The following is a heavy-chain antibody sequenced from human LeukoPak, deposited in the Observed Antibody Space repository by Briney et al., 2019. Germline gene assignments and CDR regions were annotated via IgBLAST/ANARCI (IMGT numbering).Heavy chain of an antibody. D-gene: IGHD6-13*01. J-gene: IGHJ4*02. Sequence: PGGSLRLSCVASGLPFSDYWMSWVRQAPGKGLEWVANIKQDESEKYYVDSVRGRFTISRDNAKTSLYLRMNSLRVEDTAVYYCARGSHSSSYGFDYWGQGALVTVSS. V-gene: IGHV3-7*01. CDR1: GLPFSDYW. CDR2: IKQDESEK. CDR3: ARGSHSSSYGFDY.